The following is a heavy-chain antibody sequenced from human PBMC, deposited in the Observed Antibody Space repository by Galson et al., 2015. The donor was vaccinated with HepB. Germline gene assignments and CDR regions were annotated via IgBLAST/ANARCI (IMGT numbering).Heavy chain of an antibody. CDR2: INQDGSEE. CDR1: GFSISDYW. J-gene: IGHJ5*02. Sequence: SLRLSCAASGFSISDYWMSWVRQAPGKGLEWVATINQDGSEEYYVDSVKGRFTISRDNAKNSLYLQMNSLRVEHTAIYYCARAFANRWFDPLGQGTLVTVSS. D-gene: IGHD1-14*01. CDR3: ARAFANRWFDP. V-gene: IGHV3-7*03.